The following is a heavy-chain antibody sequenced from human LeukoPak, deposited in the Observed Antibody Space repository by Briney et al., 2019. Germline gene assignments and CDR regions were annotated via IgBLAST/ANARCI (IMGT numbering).Heavy chain of an antibody. Sequence: ASVKVSCKASGFTSTSSAMQWVRQARGQRLEWIGWIVVGSGNTNYAQKFQERVTITRDMSTSTAYMELSSLRSEDTAVYYCAAPYSGSSAWGAFDIWGQGTMVTVSS. V-gene: IGHV1-58*02. CDR3: AAPYSGSSAWGAFDI. D-gene: IGHD1-26*01. CDR2: IVVGSGNT. CDR1: GFTSTSSA. J-gene: IGHJ3*02.